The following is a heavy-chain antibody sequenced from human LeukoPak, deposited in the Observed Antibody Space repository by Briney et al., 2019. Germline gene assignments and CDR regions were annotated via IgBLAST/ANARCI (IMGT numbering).Heavy chain of an antibody. D-gene: IGHD3-9*01. V-gene: IGHV4-39*01. CDR3: ASSRYFDWSRFDP. Sequence: SETLSLTCTVSGGSISSSSYYWGWIRQPPGKGLEWIGSIYYSGSTYYNPSLKSRVTISVDTSKNQFSQKLSSVTAADTAVYYCASSRYFDWSRFDPWGQGTLVTVSS. CDR1: GGSISSSSYY. CDR2: IYYSGST. J-gene: IGHJ5*02.